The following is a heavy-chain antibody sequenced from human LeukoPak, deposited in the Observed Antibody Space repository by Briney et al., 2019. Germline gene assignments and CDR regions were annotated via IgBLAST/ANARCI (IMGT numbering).Heavy chain of an antibody. J-gene: IGHJ4*02. Sequence: SETLSLTCTVSGGSISSYYWSWSRQPAGKGLEWIGRIYTSGSTNYNPSLKSRVTMSVDTSKNQFSLKLSSVTAADTAVYYCARVSIYDILTGYYLGGATFDYWGQGTLVTVSS. V-gene: IGHV4-4*07. CDR1: GGSISSYY. D-gene: IGHD3-9*01. CDR3: ARVSIYDILTGYYLGGATFDY. CDR2: IYTSGST.